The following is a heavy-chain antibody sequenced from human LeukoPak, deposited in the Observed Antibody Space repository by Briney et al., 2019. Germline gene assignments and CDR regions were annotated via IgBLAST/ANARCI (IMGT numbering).Heavy chain of an antibody. J-gene: IGHJ4*02. CDR3: ARDRSRRYCSGGSCYSPPFDY. CDR2: ISAYNGNT. CDR1: GYTFTSYG. D-gene: IGHD2-15*01. V-gene: IGHV1-18*01. Sequence: ASVKVSCKASGYTFTSYGISWVRQAPGQGLEWMGWISAYNGNTNYAQKLQGRVTMTTDTSTSTAYMELRSLRSDDTAVYYCARDRSRRYCSGGSCYSPPFDYWGQGTLVTVSS.